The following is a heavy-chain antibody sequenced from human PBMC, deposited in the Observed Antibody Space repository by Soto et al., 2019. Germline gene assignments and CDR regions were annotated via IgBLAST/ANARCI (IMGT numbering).Heavy chain of an antibody. D-gene: IGHD6-19*01. J-gene: IGHJ4*02. Sequence: SETLSLTCAVSGYSLSTGFNWGWIRRPPGKGLEWIGSVYHGGGTYYSPSLKSRVTISVDESKNQLSLVLSSVTAADTALYYCARDWGTGCDHFDSWGQRTRVTGSA. CDR2: VYHGGGT. CDR1: GYSLSTGFN. CDR3: ARDWGTGCDHFDS. V-gene: IGHV4-38-2*02.